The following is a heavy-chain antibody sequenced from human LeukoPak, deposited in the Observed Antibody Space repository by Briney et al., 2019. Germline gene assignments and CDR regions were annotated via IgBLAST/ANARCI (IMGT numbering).Heavy chain of an antibody. CDR2: IYYRGST. J-gene: IGHJ4*02. Sequence: SETLSLTCTVSGGSISISNYYWAWIRQPPGKGLEWIGAIYYRGSTYYNPSLKSRVTMSVDTSTNQFSLKLSSVTAADTAMYYCTRQGLRLTSDYWGQGTLVTVSS. V-gene: IGHV4-39*01. CDR1: GGSISISNYY. CDR3: TRQGLRLTSDY. D-gene: IGHD5/OR15-5a*01.